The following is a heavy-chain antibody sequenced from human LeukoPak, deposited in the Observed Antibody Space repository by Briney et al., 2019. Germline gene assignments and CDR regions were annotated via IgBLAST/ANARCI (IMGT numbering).Heavy chain of an antibody. CDR1: GFTFSSYE. D-gene: IGHD3-16*01. CDR3: ARGGTYLFY. Sequence: AGGSLRLSCAASGFTFSSYEMNWVRQAPGKGLEWVSYISSSGDTIYYADSVKGRFTISRDNAKNSLSLQMNSLRVEDTAVYYCARGGTYLFYRGQGTLVTVSS. CDR2: ISSSGDTI. J-gene: IGHJ4*02. V-gene: IGHV3-48*03.